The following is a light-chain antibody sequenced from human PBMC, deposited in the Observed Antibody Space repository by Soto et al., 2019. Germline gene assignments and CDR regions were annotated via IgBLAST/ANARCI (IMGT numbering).Light chain of an antibody. CDR3: LLYYGAAQLV. J-gene: IGLJ3*02. Sequence: QAVVTQEPSLTVSPGGTVTLTCASSTGAVTSGNYPSWFQQKPGQTPRTLIYTTNSRHSWTPARFSGSLLGDKAALTLSGVQPEDDADYYCLLYYGAAQLVFGGGTKVTVL. V-gene: IGLV7-43*01. CDR2: TTN. CDR1: TGAVTSGNY.